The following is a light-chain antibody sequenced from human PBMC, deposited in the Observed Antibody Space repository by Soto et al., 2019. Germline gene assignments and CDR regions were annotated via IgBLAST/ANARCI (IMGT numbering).Light chain of an antibody. CDR3: QTWGTGMGV. J-gene: IGLJ2*01. CDR2: LKSDGSH. V-gene: IGLV4-69*01. Sequence: QLVLTQSPSASASLRASVKLTCTLSSAHSSYAIAWHQQQPQKGPRYLMKLKSDGSHSKGDGIPDRFSGSSSGAERYRTISGLQSEDEGGYYCQTWGTGMGVFGGGSKLTV. CDR1: SAHSSYA.